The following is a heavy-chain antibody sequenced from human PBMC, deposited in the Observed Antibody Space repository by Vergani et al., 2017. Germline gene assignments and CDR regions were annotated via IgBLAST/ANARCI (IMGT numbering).Heavy chain of an antibody. CDR2: VEDSGYF. J-gene: IGHJ4*02. Sequence: QVQLQESGPGLVRPSETLSLTCTVSGGSLSGYYWNWIRQTPGAGLEWIGYVEDSGYFNYNPSLKTRVSMSSDTSNNQFSLMLRSVTVADTAVYYCARSIVSRNPPDYFDNWGQGTLVTVSS. D-gene: IGHD1-14*01. CDR1: GGSLSGYY. V-gene: IGHV4-59*01. CDR3: ARSIVSRNPPDYFDN.